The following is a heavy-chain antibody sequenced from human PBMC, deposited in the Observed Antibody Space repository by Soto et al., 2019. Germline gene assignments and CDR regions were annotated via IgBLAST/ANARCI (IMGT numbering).Heavy chain of an antibody. Sequence: GGSLRLSCTASGFTFGDYAMSWFRQAPGKGLEWVGFIRSKAYGGPTEYAESVKGRLTISRDDSKTIAYLQMNSLKTEDTAVYYCMYYDILTGYLAGMDVWGQGTTVTVSS. CDR3: MYYDILTGYLAGMDV. CDR2: IRSKAYGGPT. J-gene: IGHJ6*02. CDR1: GFTFGDYA. V-gene: IGHV3-49*03. D-gene: IGHD3-9*01.